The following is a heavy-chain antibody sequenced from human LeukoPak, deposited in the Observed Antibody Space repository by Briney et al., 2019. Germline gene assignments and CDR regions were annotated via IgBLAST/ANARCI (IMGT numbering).Heavy chain of an antibody. CDR2: ISSSSSYI. CDR3: AKDRETTVTTSDY. D-gene: IGHD4-17*01. Sequence: GGSLRLSCAASGFTFSSYSMNWVRQAPGKGLEWVSSISSSSSYIYYADSVKGRFTISRDNSKNTLYLQMNSLRAEDTAVYYCAKDRETTVTTSDYWGQGTLVTVSS. CDR1: GFTFSSYS. V-gene: IGHV3-21*01. J-gene: IGHJ4*02.